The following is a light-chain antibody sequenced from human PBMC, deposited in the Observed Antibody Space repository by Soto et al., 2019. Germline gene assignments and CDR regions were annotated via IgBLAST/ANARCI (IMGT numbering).Light chain of an antibody. J-gene: IGKJ3*01. CDR3: QQYGGSPFT. CDR2: GAS. V-gene: IGKV3-20*01. Sequence: EIVLTQSPGTLSLSPGERVTLSCRASQTVTSSYLGWYQQKPGQAPRLLIYGASSRATGVPDRFSGSGSGTDVTLTISRLEPEDFAVYYCQQYGGSPFTFGPGTKVDIK. CDR1: QTVTSSY.